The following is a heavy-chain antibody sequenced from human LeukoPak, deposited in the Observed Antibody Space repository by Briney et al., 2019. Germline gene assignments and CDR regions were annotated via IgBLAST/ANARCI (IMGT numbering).Heavy chain of an antibody. D-gene: IGHD5-12*01. CDR2: ISWDGGST. V-gene: IGHV3-43D*03. J-gene: IGHJ4*02. CDR3: AKGYSGYDPEFDY. CDR1: GFTFDDYA. Sequence: GGSLRLSCAASGFTFDDYAMHWVRQAPGKGLEWVSLISWDGGSTYYADSVKGRFTISRDNSKNSLYLQMNSLRAEDTALYYCAKGYSGYDPEFDYWGQGTLVTVSS.